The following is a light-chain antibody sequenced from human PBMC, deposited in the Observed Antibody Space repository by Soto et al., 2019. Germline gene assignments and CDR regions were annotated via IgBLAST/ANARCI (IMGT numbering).Light chain of an antibody. CDR2: RGT. V-gene: IGLV2-23*01. CDR3: CSSASESTYV. J-gene: IGLJ1*01. CDR1: SSDVGAYDA. Sequence: QSVVAQPASVSGSPGQSITISCTGTSSDVGAYDAVSWYQQHPGKAPQVIIYRGTKRPSGVSTRFSGSVSGNTASLTVSGLQAEDEAEYFCCSSASESTYVFGTGAKSPS.